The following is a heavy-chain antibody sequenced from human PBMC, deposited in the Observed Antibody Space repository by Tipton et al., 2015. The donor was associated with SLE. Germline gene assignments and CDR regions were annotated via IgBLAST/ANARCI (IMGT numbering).Heavy chain of an antibody. J-gene: IGHJ1*01. V-gene: IGHV4-4*07. CDR2: MYTGGNT. Sequence: LRLSCTVSGGSIGSYYWSWIRQPAGKGLEWIGRMYTGGNTNYNPSLKSRVTMSLDTAKNQFYLKLSSVTAADTAVYYCAKNGDYSSPPEYFQHWGQGTLVTVSS. CDR1: GGSIGSYY. D-gene: IGHD6-19*01. CDR3: AKNGDYSSPPEYFQH.